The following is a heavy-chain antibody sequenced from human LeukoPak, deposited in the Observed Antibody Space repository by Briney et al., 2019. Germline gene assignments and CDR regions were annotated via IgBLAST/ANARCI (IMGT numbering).Heavy chain of an antibody. Sequence: GGSLRLSCAASGFTFSSYAMNWVRQAPGKGLEWVAVISYDGSNKYYADSVKGRFTISRDNSKNTLYLQMNSLRAEDTAVYYCARDPIAAVRFDYWGQGTLVTVSS. CDR1: GFTFSSYA. J-gene: IGHJ4*02. V-gene: IGHV3-30-3*01. D-gene: IGHD6-13*01. CDR3: ARDPIAAVRFDY. CDR2: ISYDGSNK.